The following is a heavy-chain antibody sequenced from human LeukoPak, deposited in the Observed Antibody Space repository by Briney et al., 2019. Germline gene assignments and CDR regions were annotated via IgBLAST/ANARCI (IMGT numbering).Heavy chain of an antibody. CDR2: ISYDGNNK. J-gene: IGHJ4*02. CDR1: GFTFSSYG. Sequence: GGSLRLSCAASGFTFSSYGMHWVRQAPGKGLEWVAVISYDGNNKYYADSVKGRFTISRDNSKNTLYLQMNSLRAEDTAVYYCAKDVAGHPTINYWGQGTLVTVSS. CDR3: AKDVAGHPTINY. V-gene: IGHV3-30*18.